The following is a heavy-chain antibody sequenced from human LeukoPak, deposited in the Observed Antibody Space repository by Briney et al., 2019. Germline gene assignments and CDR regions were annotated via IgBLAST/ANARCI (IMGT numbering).Heavy chain of an antibody. CDR2: INGDGSTT. V-gene: IGHV3-74*01. CDR3: AGGRGSHGLWDS. D-gene: IGHD1-26*01. J-gene: IGHJ4*02. Sequence: GGSLRLSCAASGFTFSNYWMHWVRQAPGKGLVWVSRINGDGSTTNYADSVKGRFTISRDNAKNTLFLQMNSLRAEDTAVYYCAGGRGSHGLWDSWGQGTLVTVSS. CDR1: GFTFSNYW.